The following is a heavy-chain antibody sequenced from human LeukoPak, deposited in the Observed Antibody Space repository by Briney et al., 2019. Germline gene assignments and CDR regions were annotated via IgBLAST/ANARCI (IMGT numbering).Heavy chain of an antibody. CDR1: GFTFSSYW. CDR3: ARDGGNYHFDH. D-gene: IGHD1-26*01. V-gene: IGHV3-7*01. Sequence: GGSLRLSCEASGFTFSSYWMSWVRQAPGKGLEWVANIKQDGSQKYYGDSVKGRFTISRDNAKNSMYLQMNSLRVEDTAVYYCARDGGNYHFDHCGQGALVTVSS. J-gene: IGHJ4*02. CDR2: IKQDGSQK.